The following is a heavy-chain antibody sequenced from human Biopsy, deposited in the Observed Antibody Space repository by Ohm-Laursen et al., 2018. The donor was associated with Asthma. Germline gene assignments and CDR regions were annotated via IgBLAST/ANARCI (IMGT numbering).Heavy chain of an antibody. CDR1: GDILSSFG. V-gene: IGHV1-69*13. Sequence: EASVKVSCKAHGDILSSFGIKRVRKAPGQGLEWMGGVIPIYGTTHTAQKFQGRVTIIADESTSSAYMELTSLRKEDTAVYFCARGGYYGDRRHHNGLDVWGQGTTVTVSS. CDR3: ARGGYYGDRRHHNGLDV. CDR2: VIPIYGTT. D-gene: IGHD4-17*01. J-gene: IGHJ6*02.